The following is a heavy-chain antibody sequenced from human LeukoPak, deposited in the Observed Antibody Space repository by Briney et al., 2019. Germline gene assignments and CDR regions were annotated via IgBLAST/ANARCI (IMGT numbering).Heavy chain of an antibody. CDR1: GFTFTTYW. J-gene: IGHJ6*04. Sequence: GGSLRFSCAPSGFTFTTYWMGWVRHSPAQGLEWVARIKQGGSEKHYVDSVKGRFTISRDNAKNSLYLQMNTLIAEDTAVYYCAELGITMIGGVWGKGTTVTISS. CDR3: AELGITMIGGV. CDR2: IKQGGSEK. V-gene: IGHV3-7*01. D-gene: IGHD3-10*02.